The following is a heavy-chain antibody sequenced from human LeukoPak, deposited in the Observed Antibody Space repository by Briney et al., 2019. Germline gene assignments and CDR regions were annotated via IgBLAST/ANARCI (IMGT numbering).Heavy chain of an antibody. D-gene: IGHD2-2*01. J-gene: IGHJ4*02. CDR2: ISAYNGNT. Sequence: GASVKVSCKASGYTFTSYGIGWVRQAPGQGLEGMGWISAYNGNTNYAQKLQGRVTMTTDTSTSTAYMELRSLRSDDTAVYYCAYYKRDGGYCSSTSCQGFSFDYWGQGTLVTVSS. CDR3: AYYKRDGGYCSSTSCQGFSFDY. V-gene: IGHV1-18*01. CDR1: GYTFTSYG.